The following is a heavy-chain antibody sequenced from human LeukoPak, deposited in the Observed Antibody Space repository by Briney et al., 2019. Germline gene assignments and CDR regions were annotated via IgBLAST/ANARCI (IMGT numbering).Heavy chain of an antibody. CDR1: GFTFTTYS. CDR3: ARDPSSGSDY. J-gene: IGHJ4*02. Sequence: GGSLRLSCAASGFTFTTYSMNWVRQAPGRGLEWLSYIRSSGTTTYYADSVKGRFTISRDNAKNLLFLQMNSLRAEDTAVYYCARDPSSGSDYWGQGTLVTVSS. D-gene: IGHD6-19*01. V-gene: IGHV3-48*04. CDR2: IRSSGTTT.